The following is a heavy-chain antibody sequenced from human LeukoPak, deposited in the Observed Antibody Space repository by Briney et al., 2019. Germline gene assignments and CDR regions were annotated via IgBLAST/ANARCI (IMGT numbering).Heavy chain of an antibody. CDR1: GFTFSSYS. Sequence: GVSLRLSCAASGFTFSSYSMNWVGQAPGKGLEWGSSISSSSSYIYYADSVKGRFTISRDNAKNSLFLQMNSLRAEDTAVYYCARVGYSSGWSGWFDPWGQGTLVTVSS. V-gene: IGHV3-21*01. CDR2: ISSSSSYI. CDR3: ARVGYSSGWSGWFDP. D-gene: IGHD6-19*01. J-gene: IGHJ5*02.